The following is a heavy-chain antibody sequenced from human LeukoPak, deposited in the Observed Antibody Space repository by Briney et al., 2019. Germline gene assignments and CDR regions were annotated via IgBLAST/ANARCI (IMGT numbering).Heavy chain of an antibody. CDR2: MNPNSGNT. CDR3: ARHYYDSSGYYSYYYYGMDV. J-gene: IGHJ6*02. CDR1: GYTFTSYD. D-gene: IGHD3-22*01. Sequence: ASVKVSCKASGYTFTSYDINWVRQATGQGLEWMGWMNPNSGNTGYAQKFQGRVTMTRNTSISTAYMELSSLRSEDTAVYYCARHYYDSSGYYSYYYYGMDVWGQGTTVTVSS. V-gene: IGHV1-8*01.